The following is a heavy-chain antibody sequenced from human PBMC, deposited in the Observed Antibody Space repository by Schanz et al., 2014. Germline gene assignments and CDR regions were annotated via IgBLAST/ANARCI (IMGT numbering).Heavy chain of an antibody. CDR2: IYIGGNT. CDR3: ANSQGSSFDS. J-gene: IGHJ4*02. CDR1: GFTLSSYG. D-gene: IGHD6-13*01. V-gene: IGHV3-NL1*01. Sequence: VQLVESGGGLVKPGGSLRLSCGVSGFTLSSYGMHWVRQAPGKGLEWDSFIYIGGNTYYADSEKGRFTISRDNSKNTMYLQMNSLQTEDAAVYFCANSQGSSFDSWGQGTLVTVSS.